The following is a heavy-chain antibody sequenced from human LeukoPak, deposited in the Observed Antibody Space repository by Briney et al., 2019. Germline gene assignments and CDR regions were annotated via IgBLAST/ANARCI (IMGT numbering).Heavy chain of an antibody. Sequence: GGSLTLSCAASGFSFTDSAVHWVRQVPGKGLEWVGRIRSKTKSYATVYEASVQDRFVISRDDSMNTAYLQMDTLKTEDAAVYYCSSGRSSDDYGMSVWGQGTTVTVSS. J-gene: IGHJ6*02. V-gene: IGHV3-73*01. CDR1: GFSFTDSA. CDR2: IRSKTKSYAT. CDR3: SSGRSSDDYGMSV.